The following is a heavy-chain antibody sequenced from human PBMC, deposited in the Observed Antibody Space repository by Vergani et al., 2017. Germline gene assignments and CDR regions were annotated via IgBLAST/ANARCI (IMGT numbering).Heavy chain of an antibody. CDR2: ISNSGNTI. Sequence: QVQLQESGPGLVKASQTLSLTCTVSGVSISSNTYYWGWIRQSPEKGLEWISYISNSGNTINYADSVKGRFIVSRDNAKKSLYLQMNSLRVEDTAVYYCASGSSGFFTLTSPNWFDPWGQGTLVTVS. D-gene: IGHD3-3*01. CDR1: GVSISSNTYY. CDR3: ASGSSGFFTLTSPNWFDP. V-gene: IGHV3-11*04. J-gene: IGHJ5*02.